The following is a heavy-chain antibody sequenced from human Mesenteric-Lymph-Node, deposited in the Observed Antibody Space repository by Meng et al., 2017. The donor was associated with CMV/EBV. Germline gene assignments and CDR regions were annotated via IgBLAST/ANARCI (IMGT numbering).Heavy chain of an antibody. J-gene: IGHJ4*02. CDR3: ASLFYYDSSGSGDY. CDR2: IRYDGSNK. Sequence: GESLKISCAASGFTFSSYGMHWVRQAPGKGLEWVAFIRYDGSNKYYADSVKGRFTISRDNAKNSLYLQMNSLRAEDTAVYYCASLFYYDSSGSGDYWGQGTLVTVSS. D-gene: IGHD3-22*01. CDR1: GFTFSSYG. V-gene: IGHV3-30*02.